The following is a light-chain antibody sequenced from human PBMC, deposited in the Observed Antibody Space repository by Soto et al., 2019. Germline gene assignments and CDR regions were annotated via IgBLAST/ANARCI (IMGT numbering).Light chain of an antibody. Sequence: ETVMTQSPATLSVSPGERATLSCGASQSVSTNLAWYQQKPGQVPRRLIYGASTRASDIPARFSGSGSGTEFPLTISSLQSEDFAVYYCQQYNEWPLTFGGGTKVEIE. CDR2: GAS. CDR1: QSVSTN. CDR3: QQYNEWPLT. J-gene: IGKJ4*01. V-gene: IGKV3-15*01.